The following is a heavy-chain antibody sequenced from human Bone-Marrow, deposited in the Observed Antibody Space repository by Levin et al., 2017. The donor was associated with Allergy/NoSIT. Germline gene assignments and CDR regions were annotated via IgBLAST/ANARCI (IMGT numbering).Heavy chain of an antibody. CDR3: ARDRGWGIPSGGMDV. J-gene: IGHJ6*02. D-gene: IGHD2-8*02. CDR1: GGSISSYY. Sequence: SSETLSLTCTVSGGSISSYYWSWIRQPPGKGLEWIGYIYYSGSTNYNPSLKSRVTISVDTSKNQFSLKLSSVTAADTAVYYCARDRGWGIPSGGMDVWGQGTTVTVSS. V-gene: IGHV4-59*01. CDR2: IYYSGST.